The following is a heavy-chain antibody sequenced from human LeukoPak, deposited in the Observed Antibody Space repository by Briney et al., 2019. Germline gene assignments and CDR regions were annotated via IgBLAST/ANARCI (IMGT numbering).Heavy chain of an antibody. J-gene: IGHJ5*02. CDR2: ISAYNGNT. CDR1: GYTFTSYG. D-gene: IGHD6-13*01. V-gene: IGHV1-18*01. CDR3: ARSGIAAAGTGWFDP. Sequence: ASVKVSCKASGYTFTSYGISWVRQAPGRGLEWMGWISAYNGNTNYAQKLQGRVTMTTDTSTSTAYMELRSLRSDDTAVYYCARSGIAAAGTGWFDPWGQGTPVTVSS.